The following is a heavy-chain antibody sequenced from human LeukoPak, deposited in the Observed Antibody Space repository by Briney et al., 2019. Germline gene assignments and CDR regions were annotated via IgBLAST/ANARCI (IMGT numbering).Heavy chain of an antibody. Sequence: SCKASGYTFSSYAMHWVRQAPGKGLEYVSAISSNGGSTYYANSVKGRFTISRDNSKNTLYLQMGSLRAEDMAVYYCARDLSSGWYLGYWGQGTLVTVSS. J-gene: IGHJ4*02. D-gene: IGHD6-19*01. CDR3: ARDLSSGWYLGY. CDR1: GYTFSSYA. CDR2: ISSNGGST. V-gene: IGHV3-64*01.